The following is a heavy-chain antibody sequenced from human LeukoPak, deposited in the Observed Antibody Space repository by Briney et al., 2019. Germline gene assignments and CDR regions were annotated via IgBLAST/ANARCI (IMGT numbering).Heavy chain of an antibody. CDR2: TWYDGSNK. J-gene: IGHJ6*02. CDR1: GFTFSNYG. CDR3: ARVLVPAATSRYYYYGMDV. V-gene: IGHV3-33*01. D-gene: IGHD2-2*01. Sequence: RSLRLSCAASGFTFSNYGMHWVRQAPGKGLEWVAVTWYDGSNKYYADSVKGRFTISRDNSKNTLYLQMYSLRAEDTAVYYCARVLVPAATSRYYYYGMDVWGQGTTVTVSS.